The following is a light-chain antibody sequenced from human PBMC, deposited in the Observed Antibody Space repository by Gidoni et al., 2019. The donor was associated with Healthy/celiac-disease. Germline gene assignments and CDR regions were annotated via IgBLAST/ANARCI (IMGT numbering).Light chain of an antibody. CDR2: DNN. J-gene: IGLJ2*01. CDR3: GTWDSSLSAVV. Sequence: QSVLTQPRSVSAAPGQKVTISCSGSSSNIGNNYVSWYQKLPGTAPKLLIYDNNKRPSGIPDRFSGSKSGTSATLGITGLQTGDEADYYCGTWDSSLSAVVFGGGTKLTVL. CDR1: SSNIGNNY. V-gene: IGLV1-51*01.